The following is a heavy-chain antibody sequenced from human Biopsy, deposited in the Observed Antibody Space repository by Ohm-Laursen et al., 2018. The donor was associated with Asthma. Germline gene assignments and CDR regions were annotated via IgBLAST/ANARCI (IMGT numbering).Heavy chain of an antibody. Sequence: TLSLTCDVYPGSFSGFFWTWIRQSPGKGLEWIGETNERGVTNNNPSLKSRVIISIDTYWNRVSLKLTSVTAADAAVYYCARGPELDVWGQGTTVTVSS. V-gene: IGHV4-34*01. CDR2: TNERGVT. J-gene: IGHJ6*02. CDR3: ARGPELDV. CDR1: PGSFSGFF.